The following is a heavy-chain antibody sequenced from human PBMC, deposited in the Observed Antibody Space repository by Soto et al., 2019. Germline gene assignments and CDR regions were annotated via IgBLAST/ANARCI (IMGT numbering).Heavy chain of an antibody. CDR1: GFTFSSYG. Sequence: ESGGGVVQPGRSLRLSCAASGFTFSSYGMHWVRQAPGKGLEWVAVISYDGSNKYYADSVKGRFTISRDNSKNTLYLQMNSLRAEDTAVYYCAKRGGYFDWLLDYWGQGTLVTVSS. J-gene: IGHJ4*02. D-gene: IGHD3-9*01. V-gene: IGHV3-30*18. CDR2: ISYDGSNK. CDR3: AKRGGYFDWLLDY.